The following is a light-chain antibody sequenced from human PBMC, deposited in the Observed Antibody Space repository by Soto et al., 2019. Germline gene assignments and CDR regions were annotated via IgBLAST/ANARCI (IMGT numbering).Light chain of an antibody. CDR3: QQSTGIPYT. CDR2: AAS. V-gene: IGKV1-39*01. Sequence: DIQMTQSPSSLSASVGDRVTITCRASQTIDTYLNWYQQNPGKAPKLLIYAASTLQNGVPSMFIGSGSGTDFTLTISILQPEDFATDYGQQSTGIPYTFGQGTKLEIK. J-gene: IGKJ2*01. CDR1: QTIDTY.